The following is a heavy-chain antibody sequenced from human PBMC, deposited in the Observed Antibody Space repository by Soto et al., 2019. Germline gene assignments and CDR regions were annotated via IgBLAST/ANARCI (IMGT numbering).Heavy chain of an antibody. CDR3: ASRTTVISYYYYGMDG. Sequence: ASVKVSCTASGGTFSSYAISWVRRAPGQGLEWMGGIIPIFGTANYAQKFQGRVTITADESTSTAYMELSSLRSEDTAVYYCASRTTVISYYYYGMDGWGQGSTGSVSS. J-gene: IGHJ6*02. D-gene: IGHD4-17*01. CDR2: IIPIFGTA. CDR1: GGTFSSYA. V-gene: IGHV1-69*13.